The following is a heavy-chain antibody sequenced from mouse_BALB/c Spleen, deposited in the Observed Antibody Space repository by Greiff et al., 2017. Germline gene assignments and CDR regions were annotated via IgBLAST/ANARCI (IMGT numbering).Heavy chain of an antibody. CDR2: INPSSGYT. D-gene: IGHD2-3*01. CDR3: ARGGLLRPMDY. CDR1: GYTFTSYT. J-gene: IGHJ4*01. Sequence: VQLQQSAAELARPGASVKMSCKASGYTFTSYTMHWVKQRPGQGLEWIGYINPSSGYTEYNQKFKDKTTLTADKSSSTAYMQLSSLTSEDSAVYYCARGGLLRPMDYWGQGTSVTVSS. V-gene: IGHV1-4*02.